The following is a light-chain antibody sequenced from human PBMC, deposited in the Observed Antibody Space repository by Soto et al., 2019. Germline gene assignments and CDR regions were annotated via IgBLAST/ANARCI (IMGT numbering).Light chain of an antibody. CDR3: ATWDDGLYGPV. Sequence: QSVLTQPPSASGTPGQTVTISCSGSRSNIGSNPVQWYLQLPGTAPKLLIYRDNQRPSGVPDRFSGSKSGTSASLAISGLQSEDEADYHCATWDDGLYGPVCGGGTKVTVL. CDR1: RSNIGSNP. CDR2: RDN. J-gene: IGLJ3*02. V-gene: IGLV1-44*01.